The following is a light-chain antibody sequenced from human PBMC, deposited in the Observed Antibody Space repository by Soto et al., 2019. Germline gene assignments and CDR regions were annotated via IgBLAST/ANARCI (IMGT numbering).Light chain of an antibody. Sequence: EIVMTQSPATLSVSSGERVTLSCRASEGVRTNLAWYQQKPGQAPRLLIYGASSRATGIPDRFSGSGSGTDFTLTISRLEPEDFAVYYCQQYGGSPPLTFGQGTRLEIK. V-gene: IGKV3-20*01. CDR3: QQYGGSPPLT. CDR2: GAS. J-gene: IGKJ5*01. CDR1: EGVRTN.